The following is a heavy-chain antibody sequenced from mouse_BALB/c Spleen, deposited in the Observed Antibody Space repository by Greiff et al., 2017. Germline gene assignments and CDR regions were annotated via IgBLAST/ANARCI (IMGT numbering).Heavy chain of an antibody. D-gene: IGHD2-2*01. V-gene: IGHV1-15*01. CDR1: GYTFTDYE. J-gene: IGHJ1*01. Sequence: QVQLQQSGAELVRPGASVTLSCKASGYTFTDYEMHWVKQTPVHGLEWIGAIDPETGGTAYNRKFKGKATLTADKSSSTAYMELRSLTSEDSAVYYYTGEAWLVRDFDVWGEGTTVTVSA. CDR2: IDPETGGT. CDR3: TGEAWLVRDFDV.